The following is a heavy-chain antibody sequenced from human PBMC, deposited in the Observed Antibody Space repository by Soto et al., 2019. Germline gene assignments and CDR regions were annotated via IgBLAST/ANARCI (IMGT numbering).Heavy chain of an antibody. Sequence: GGSLRLSCAASGFTVSSNYMSWVRQAPGKGLEWVSVIYSGGSTYYADSVKGRFTISRDNSKNTLYLQMNSLRAEDTAVYYCARTEPVGATRYFDYWGQGTLVTVSS. CDR1: GFTVSSNY. J-gene: IGHJ4*02. D-gene: IGHD1-26*01. CDR3: ARTEPVGATRYFDY. V-gene: IGHV3-53*01. CDR2: IYSGGST.